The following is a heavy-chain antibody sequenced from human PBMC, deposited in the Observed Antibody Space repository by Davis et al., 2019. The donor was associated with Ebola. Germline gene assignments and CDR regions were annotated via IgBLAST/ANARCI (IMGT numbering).Heavy chain of an antibody. V-gene: IGHV5-51*01. CDR2: IYPGDSDT. J-gene: IGHJ6*02. Sequence: PGGSLRLSCKGSGYSFTSYWIGWVRQMPGKGLEWMGIIYPGDSDTRYSPSFQGQVTISADKSISTAYLQWSSLKASDTAMYYCARHGDGYSNYYYYGMDVWGQGTTVTVSS. CDR3: ARHGDGYSNYYYYGMDV. CDR1: GYSFTSYW. D-gene: IGHD5-24*01.